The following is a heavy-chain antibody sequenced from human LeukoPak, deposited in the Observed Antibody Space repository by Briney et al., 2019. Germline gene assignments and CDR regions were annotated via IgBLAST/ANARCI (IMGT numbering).Heavy chain of an antibody. CDR3: ASRVTTPFFDY. CDR1: GGSISSSSYY. CDR2: VYYSGST. V-gene: IGHV4-39*01. J-gene: IGHJ4*02. Sequence: SETLSLTCTVSGGSISSSSYYWGWIRQPLGKGLEWIGNVYYSGSTYQNPSLKSRVTISVDTSKNQFSLKLSSVTAADTAVYHCASRVTTPFFDYWGQGTLVTVSS. D-gene: IGHD4-17*01.